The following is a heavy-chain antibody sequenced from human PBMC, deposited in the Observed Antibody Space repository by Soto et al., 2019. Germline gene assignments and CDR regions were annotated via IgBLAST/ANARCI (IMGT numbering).Heavy chain of an antibody. V-gene: IGHV4-39*01. CDR2: IYYSGST. D-gene: IGHD3-10*01. CDR3: ARLYYYGSGSYLPITFDI. CDR1: GGSISSGRCY. J-gene: IGHJ3*02. Sequence: SETLSLTCTVSGGSISSGRCYWGWIRQPPGKGLEWIGSIYYSGSTYYNPSLKSRVTISVDTSKNQFSLKLSSVTAADTAVYYCARLYYYGSGSYLPITFDIWGQGTMVT.